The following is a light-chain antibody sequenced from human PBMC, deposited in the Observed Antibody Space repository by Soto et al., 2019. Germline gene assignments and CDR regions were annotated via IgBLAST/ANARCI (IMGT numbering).Light chain of an antibody. Sequence: EIVMTQSPATLSVSPGERATLSCRASQSVSRNVAWYQQKPGQAPRILILDASTRATGISVRFSGSGSGTEFTLTISSLQSEDFAVYYCQQYNNWLWTFGQGTKVEIK. CDR3: QQYNNWLWT. CDR2: DAS. CDR1: QSVSRN. V-gene: IGKV3-15*01. J-gene: IGKJ1*01.